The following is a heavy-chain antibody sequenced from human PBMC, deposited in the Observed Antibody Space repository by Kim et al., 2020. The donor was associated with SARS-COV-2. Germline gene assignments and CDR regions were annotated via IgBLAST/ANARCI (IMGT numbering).Heavy chain of an antibody. D-gene: IGHD6-6*01. J-gene: IGHJ5*01. V-gene: IGHV3-23*01. CDR3: AKSSPEEPDERRNFYW. CDR1: EFTFSSSA. CDR2: ISASGGTT. Sequence: GGSLRLSCAASEFTFSSSAMSWVRQAPGKGLEWVSVISASGGTTKYADSVKGRLIISRDNSKNTLYLHMNNVKGEYTANYYFAKSSPEEPDERRNFYW.